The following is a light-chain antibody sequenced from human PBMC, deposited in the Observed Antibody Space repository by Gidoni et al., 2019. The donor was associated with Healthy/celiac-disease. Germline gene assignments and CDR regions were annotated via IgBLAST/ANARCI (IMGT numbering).Light chain of an antibody. Sequence: IVMTQSPASLAVSLGEPATITCKSSQSVLYSSNNKNYLAWYQQKPGQPTKLLIYWASSRESGVPDRFSGSGSGTDFTLTISSLQAEDVAVYYCQQYYSTPPTFGQXTKVEIK. CDR3: QQYYSTPPT. CDR1: QSVLYSSNNKNY. V-gene: IGKV4-1*01. J-gene: IGKJ1*01. CDR2: WAS.